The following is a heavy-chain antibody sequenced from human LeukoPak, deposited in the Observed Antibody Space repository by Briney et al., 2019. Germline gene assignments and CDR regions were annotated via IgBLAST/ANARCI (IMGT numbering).Heavy chain of an antibody. Sequence: PGGSLRLSCAASGFTFSSYWMHWVRQAPGKGLVWVSRINSDGSSTSYADSVKGRFTISRDNSKNTLYLQMNSLRAEDTAVYYCAKVSSRGTMVRGVIRPDFDYWGQGTLVTVSS. CDR3: AKVSSRGTMVRGVIRPDFDY. D-gene: IGHD3-10*01. V-gene: IGHV3-74*01. CDR2: INSDGSST. CDR1: GFTFSSYW. J-gene: IGHJ4*02.